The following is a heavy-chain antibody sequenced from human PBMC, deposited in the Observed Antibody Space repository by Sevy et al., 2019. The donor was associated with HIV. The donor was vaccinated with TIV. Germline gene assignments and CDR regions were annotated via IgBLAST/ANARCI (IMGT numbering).Heavy chain of an antibody. Sequence: GGSLRLSCAASGFTFNTYAMNWVRQAPGKGLEWVSSVSSNGFDKYYADSVKGRFTISRDNYRNKVSLQMNSVRVDDAGLYYCAKGLETEEVPPATAPPYFHYYGMDVWGQGTTVTVSS. CDR3: AKGLETEEVPPATAPPYFHYYGMDV. D-gene: IGHD2-15*01. CDR1: GFTFNTYA. CDR2: VSSNGFDK. J-gene: IGHJ6*02. V-gene: IGHV3-23*01.